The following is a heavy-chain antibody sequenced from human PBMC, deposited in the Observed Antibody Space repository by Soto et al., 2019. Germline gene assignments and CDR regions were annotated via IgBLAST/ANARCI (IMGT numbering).Heavy chain of an antibody. V-gene: IGHV1-3*05. CDR3: ARAWVVVTAPDY. J-gene: IGHJ4*02. D-gene: IGHD2-21*02. CDR1: GYTFTSYA. CDR2: INAGNGNT. Sequence: QVQLVQSGAEEKKPGASVKVSRKASGYTFTSYAMHWVRQAPGQRLEWMGWINAGNGNTKYSQKFQGRVTITRDTSASTAYMELSRLRSEDTAVYYCARAWVVVTAPDYWGQGTLVTVSS.